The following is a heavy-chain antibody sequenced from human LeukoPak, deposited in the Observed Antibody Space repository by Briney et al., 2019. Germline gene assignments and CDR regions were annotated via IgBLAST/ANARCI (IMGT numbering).Heavy chain of an antibody. J-gene: IGHJ4*02. Sequence: GGSLRLSCAASGFTFSNYAMSWVRQPPGKGLEWLSSITSSSNYIYYADSVKGRFTISRDNVQNSLYLQMNSLRAEDTAMYYCARDRGYFDNWGQGTLVTVSS. CDR1: GFTFSNYA. CDR2: ITSSSNYI. V-gene: IGHV3-21*01. CDR3: ARDRGYFDN.